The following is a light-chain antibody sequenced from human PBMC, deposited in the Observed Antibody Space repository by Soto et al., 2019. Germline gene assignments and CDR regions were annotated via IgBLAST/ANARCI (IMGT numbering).Light chain of an antibody. J-gene: IGLJ2*01. Sequence: QSALTQPASVSGSPGQSITISCTGTNSDVGSYNLVSWYQQEPGKAPKLMIHEGSKRPSGVSNRFSGSKSGNTASLTISNLQAEDEADYFCCSYAGSGTVVFGGGTKVTVL. CDR1: NSDVGSYNL. CDR3: CSYAGSGTVV. V-gene: IGLV2-23*01. CDR2: EGS.